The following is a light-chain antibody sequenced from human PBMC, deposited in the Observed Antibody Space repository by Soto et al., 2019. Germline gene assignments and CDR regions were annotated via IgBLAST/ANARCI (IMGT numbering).Light chain of an antibody. CDR1: SGHSSYI. CDR3: EAWDSNTNWV. J-gene: IGLJ3*02. CDR2: LEGSGSY. Sequence: QLVLTQSSSASASLGSSVKLTCTLSSGHSSYIIAWHQQQPGKAPRYLMKLEGSGSYNKGSGVPDRFSGSSSGADRYLTISNLQFEDEADYYCEAWDSNTNWVFGGGPKLTVL. V-gene: IGLV4-60*02.